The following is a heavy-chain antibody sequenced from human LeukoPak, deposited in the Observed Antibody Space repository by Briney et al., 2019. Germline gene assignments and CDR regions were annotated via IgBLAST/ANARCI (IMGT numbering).Heavy chain of an antibody. V-gene: IGHV1-2*02. Sequence: GASVKVSCKASGYTFTGHYVHWLRQAPGQGLEWMGWINPNSSVTNYAQKFQGRVTLTRDTSISTAYMELRSLRSDDTAVYYCARDGPRKAGRFGESAFFDYWGQGTLVTVSS. J-gene: IGHJ4*02. CDR3: ARDGPRKAGRFGESAFFDY. D-gene: IGHD3-10*01. CDR2: INPNSSVT. CDR1: GYTFTGHY.